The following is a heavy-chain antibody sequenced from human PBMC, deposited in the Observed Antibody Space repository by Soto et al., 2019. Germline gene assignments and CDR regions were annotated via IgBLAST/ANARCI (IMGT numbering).Heavy chain of an antibody. CDR3: AHSEGRSCLCGS. V-gene: IGHV2-5*02. Sequence: QITLKESGPPLVRPTQTLTLTCTFSGFSLTTSGMNVGWIRQPPGKALEWLALIYWDDDKRYSPSLKNRRTIPNDTSKSQLVLTLTNMDPVDTATYYCAHSEGRSCLCGSWGKGTLVTVSS. CDR2: IYWDDDK. D-gene: IGHD6-13*01. CDR1: GFSLTTSGMN. J-gene: IGHJ5*02.